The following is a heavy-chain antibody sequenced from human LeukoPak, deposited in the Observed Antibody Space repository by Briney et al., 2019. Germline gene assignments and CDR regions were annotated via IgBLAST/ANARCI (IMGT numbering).Heavy chain of an antibody. Sequence: SGGSLRLSCAASGFTFSSYAMSWVRQAPGKGLEWVSAISGSGGSTYYADSVKGRFTISRDNSKNTLFLQMNSLRAEDTAVYYCAKEATYYYDISGYWRGAYDIWGQGTMVTVSS. CDR2: ISGSGGST. CDR3: AKEATYYYDISGYWRGAYDI. J-gene: IGHJ3*02. D-gene: IGHD3-22*01. V-gene: IGHV3-23*01. CDR1: GFTFSSYA.